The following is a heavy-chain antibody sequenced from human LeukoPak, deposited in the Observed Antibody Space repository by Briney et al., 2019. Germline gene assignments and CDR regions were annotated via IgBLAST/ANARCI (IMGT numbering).Heavy chain of an antibody. Sequence: GGSLRLSCAASGFTFSSYSMNWVRQAPEKGLEWVSYISSSSSAIYYADPVKGRFTISRDNAKNSLYLQMNSLRDEDTAVYYCARDDQSGYYPRYYYYYGMDVWGQGTTVTVSS. CDR2: ISSSSSAI. J-gene: IGHJ6*02. CDR3: ARDDQSGYYPRYYYYYGMDV. D-gene: IGHD3-3*01. CDR1: GFTFSSYS. V-gene: IGHV3-48*02.